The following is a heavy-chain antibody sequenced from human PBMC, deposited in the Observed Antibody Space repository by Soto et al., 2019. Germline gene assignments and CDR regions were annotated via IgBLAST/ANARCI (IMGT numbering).Heavy chain of an antibody. D-gene: IGHD2-21*02. CDR3: AKDRSVGCGGDCHYDH. CDR1: DFTCVNYG. Sequence: QVQLVESGGGVSRLGRPLGFPCAAPDFTCVNYGCHWVRQAPGKGLEWVAVIPFDGGNEYYADSVRGRFTISRDSSSYTLDLQMTSLTAEDTAVYYCAKDRSVGCGGDCHYDHWGQGTLVTVS. CDR2: IPFDGGNE. V-gene: IGHV3-30*18. J-gene: IGHJ4*02.